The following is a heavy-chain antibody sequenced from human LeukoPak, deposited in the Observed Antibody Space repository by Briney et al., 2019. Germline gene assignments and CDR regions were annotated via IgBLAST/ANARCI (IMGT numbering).Heavy chain of an antibody. CDR3: ARDRLTTVTPVGRFDP. Sequence: GAPVKVSCKASGYTFTSYGISWVRQAPGQGLEWMGWISAYNGNTNYAQKLQGRVTMTTDTSTSTAYMELRSLRSDDTAVYYCARDRLTTVTPVGRFDPWGQGTLVTFSS. V-gene: IGHV1-18*01. D-gene: IGHD4-17*01. CDR1: GYTFTSYG. J-gene: IGHJ5*02. CDR2: ISAYNGNT.